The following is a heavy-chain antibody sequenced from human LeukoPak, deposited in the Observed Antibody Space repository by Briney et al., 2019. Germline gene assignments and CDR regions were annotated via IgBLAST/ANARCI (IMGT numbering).Heavy chain of an antibody. CDR1: GFTFTSSA. J-gene: IGHJ3*02. CDR3: AAAIRGFGPPMAFDI. D-gene: IGHD3-10*01. V-gene: IGHV1-58*01. Sequence: GASVKVSCKASGFTFTSSAVQWVRQARGQRLEWIGWIVVGSGNTNYAQKFQERVTITRDMSTSTAYMELSSLRSEDTAVYYCAAAIRGFGPPMAFDIWGQGTMVTVSS. CDR2: IVVGSGNT.